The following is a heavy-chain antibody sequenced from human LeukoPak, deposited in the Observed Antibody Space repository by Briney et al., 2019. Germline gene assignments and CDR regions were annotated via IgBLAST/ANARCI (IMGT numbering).Heavy chain of an antibody. J-gene: IGHJ5*02. Sequence: PSETLPLTCTVSGGSISSSSYYWAWIRQPPGKGLEWIESICYCGNTYYSPSLKSRVTISVDTSKNQFSLKLRSVIAADTAVYYCARQPSLSYCSAGSCWFDLWGQGTLVTVCS. CDR3: ARQPSLSYCSAGSCWFDL. V-gene: IGHV4-39*01. D-gene: IGHD2-15*01. CDR2: ICYCGNT. CDR1: GGSISSSSYY.